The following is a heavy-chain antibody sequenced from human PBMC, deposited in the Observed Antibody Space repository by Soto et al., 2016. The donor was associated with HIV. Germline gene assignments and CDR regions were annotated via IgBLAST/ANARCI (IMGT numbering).Heavy chain of an antibody. CDR1: GGSITSYY. Sequence: QVQLQESGPGLVKPSETLSLSCGVSGGSITSYYWTWIRQPPGKELEWIAYIYYNGSTMYNPSLKSRVTMSVNKSKKQFXLKLTSVTAADTAIYYCATTTTSTTPAHFDHWGQGTLVTVPQ. CDR2: IYYNGST. J-gene: IGHJ4*02. CDR3: ATTTTSTTPAHFDH. D-gene: IGHD2-2*01. V-gene: IGHV4-59*13.